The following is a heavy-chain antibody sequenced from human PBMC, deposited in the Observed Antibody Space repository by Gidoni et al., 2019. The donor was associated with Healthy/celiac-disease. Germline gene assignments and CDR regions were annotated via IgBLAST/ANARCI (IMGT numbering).Heavy chain of an antibody. CDR2: IYYSGST. V-gene: IGHV4-39*01. J-gene: IGHJ6*02. CDR3: AKVRPLSIWGQYGMDV. CDR1: GGSIRSSSYY. Sequence: QLQLQESGPGLVKPSETLSLTCTVSGGSIRSSSYYWGWIRQPPGKGLEWIGSIYYSGSTYYNPSLKSRVTISVDTSKNQFSLKLSSVTAADTAVYYCAKVRPLSIWGQYGMDVWGQGTTVTVSS. D-gene: IGHD3-10*01.